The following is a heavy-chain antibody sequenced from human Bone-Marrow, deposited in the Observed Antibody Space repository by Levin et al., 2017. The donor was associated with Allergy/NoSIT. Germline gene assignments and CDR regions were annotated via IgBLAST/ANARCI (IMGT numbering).Heavy chain of an antibody. CDR1: GFTYTSSA. D-gene: IGHD2-2*01. CDR2: IVVGSGNT. Sequence: SVKVSCKASGFTYTSSAMQWVRQARGQRLEWIGWIVVGSGNTNYAQKFQERVTITRDMSTSTAYMELSSLRSEDTAVYYCAADTEIGYCSSTSCYGFNPVDAFDIWGQGTMVTVSS. V-gene: IGHV1-58*02. J-gene: IGHJ3*02. CDR3: AADTEIGYCSSTSCYGFNPVDAFDI.